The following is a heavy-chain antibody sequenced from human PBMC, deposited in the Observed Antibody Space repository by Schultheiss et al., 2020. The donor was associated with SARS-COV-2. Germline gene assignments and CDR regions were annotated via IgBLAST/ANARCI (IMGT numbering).Heavy chain of an antibody. V-gene: IGHV1-69*13. CDR2: IIPIFGSA. J-gene: IGHJ5*02. CDR1: GGTFSTYP. CDR3: ARDQSAVAVGENWFDP. D-gene: IGHD6-19*01. Sequence: SVKVSCKTSGGTFSTYPISWVRQAPGRGLEWLGGIIPIFGSAKYAQKFQGRLTITADESTSTAYMELRSLRSDDTAVYYCARDQSAVAVGENWFDPWGQGTLVTVSS.